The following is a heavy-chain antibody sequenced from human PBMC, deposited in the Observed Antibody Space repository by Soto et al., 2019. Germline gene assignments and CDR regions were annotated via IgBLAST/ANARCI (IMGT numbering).Heavy chain of an antibody. Sequence: GASVKVSCKASGYSFTTYGVTWVRQAPGQGLEWMGWIGTYNGDTRVAQQHQGRVTLTTDTSTNAAHMELRSLRSDDTAIYYCARTEGRSTRGDYWGQGTLVTVSS. D-gene: IGHD2-8*01. CDR3: ARTEGRSTRGDY. CDR2: IGTYNGDT. J-gene: IGHJ4*02. CDR1: GYSFTTYG. V-gene: IGHV1-18*01.